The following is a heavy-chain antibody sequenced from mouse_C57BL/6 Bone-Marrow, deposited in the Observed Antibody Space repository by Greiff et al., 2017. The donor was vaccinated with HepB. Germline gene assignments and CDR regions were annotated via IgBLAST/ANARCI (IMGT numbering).Heavy chain of an antibody. CDR2: ISNGGGST. CDR1: GFTFSDYY. Sequence: EVQVVESGGGLVQPGGSLKLSCAASGFTFSDYYMYWVRQTPEKRLEWVAYISNGGGSTYYPDTVKGRFTISRDNAKNTLYLQMSRLKSEDTAMYYFARHAYDYEDAMDYWGQGTSVTVSS. CDR3: ARHAYDYEDAMDY. D-gene: IGHD2-4*01. J-gene: IGHJ4*01. V-gene: IGHV5-12*01.